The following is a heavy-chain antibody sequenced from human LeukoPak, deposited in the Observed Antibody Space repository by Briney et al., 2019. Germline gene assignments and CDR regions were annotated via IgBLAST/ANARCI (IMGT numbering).Heavy chain of an antibody. D-gene: IGHD6-19*01. J-gene: IGHJ4*02. CDR3: ARETSLTGYASGLGFNY. CDR1: GYSISSGYY. V-gene: IGHV4-61*01. CDR2: IYDSGNT. Sequence: PSETLSLTCTVSGYSISSGYYWGWIRQPPGKGLEWIGYIYDSGNTNYNPSLKSRVTISIDTSKNQFSLRLTSVTAADTATYYCARETSLTGYASGLGFNYWGQGILVTVSS.